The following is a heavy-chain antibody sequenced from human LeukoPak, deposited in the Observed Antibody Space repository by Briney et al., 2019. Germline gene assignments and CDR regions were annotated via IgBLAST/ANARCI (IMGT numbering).Heavy chain of an antibody. V-gene: IGHV3-21*01. J-gene: IGHJ4*02. CDR3: ARATGLRSFDY. Sequence: GGSLRLSCAASRFTLSSYSMTWVRQAPGKGLERVSSMNSSSSYIYYADSVKGQFTISRDNAKNSLYLQMNSLRAEDTAVYYCARATGLRSFDYWGQGTLVTVSS. CDR1: RFTLSSYS. D-gene: IGHD2-8*02. CDR2: MNSSSSYI.